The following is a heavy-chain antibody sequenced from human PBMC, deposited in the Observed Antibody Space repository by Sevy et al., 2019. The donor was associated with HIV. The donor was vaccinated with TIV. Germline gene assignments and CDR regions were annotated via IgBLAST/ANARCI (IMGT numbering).Heavy chain of an antibody. CDR1: RYTFTDYY. CDR3: ARESLTAYYRGDWFDP. V-gene: IGHV1-2*04. J-gene: IGHJ5*02. CDR2: INPDNGVT. Sequence: ASVKVSCKASRYTFTDYYLHWARQAPGQGLEWMGWINPDNGVTNYAQRFQGWVTMTRDTSINTAYMELCVLTSVDTAVYYCARESLTAYYRGDWFDPWGQGTLVTVSS. D-gene: IGHD3-9*01.